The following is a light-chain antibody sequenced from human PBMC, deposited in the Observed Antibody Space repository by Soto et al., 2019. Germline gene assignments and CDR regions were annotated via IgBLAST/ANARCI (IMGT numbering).Light chain of an antibody. V-gene: IGLV2-8*01. CDR2: EVS. J-gene: IGLJ2*01. Sequence: QSALTQPPSASGSPGQSVTISCTGTSSDVGGYNYVSWYQQHPGKAPNLMIYEVSKRPSGVPDRFSGSKSGNTASLTVSGLQAEDEADYYCSSYAGSHNLVFGGGTKLTVL. CDR1: SSDVGGYNY. CDR3: SSYAGSHNLV.